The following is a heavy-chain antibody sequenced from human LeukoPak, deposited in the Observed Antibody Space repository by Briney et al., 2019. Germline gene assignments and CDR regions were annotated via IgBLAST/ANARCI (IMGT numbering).Heavy chain of an antibody. J-gene: IGHJ3*02. Sequence: GGSLRLSCAASPFTFSSYWMHWVRQAPGKGLEYDSAISSNGGSTYYANSVKGRFTISRDNSKNTLYLQMGSLRAEDMAVYYCARVSSSGWYFAFDIWGQGTMVTVSS. CDR3: ARVSSSGWYFAFDI. V-gene: IGHV3-64*01. CDR2: ISSNGGST. CDR1: PFTFSSYW. D-gene: IGHD6-19*01.